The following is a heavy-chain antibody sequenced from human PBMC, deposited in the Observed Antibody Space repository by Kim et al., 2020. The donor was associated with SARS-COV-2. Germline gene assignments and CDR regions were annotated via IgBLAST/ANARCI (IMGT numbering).Heavy chain of an antibody. CDR1: GFTFSSYS. V-gene: IGHV3-21*01. Sequence: GGSLRLSCAASGFTFSSYSMNWVRQAPGKGLEWVSSISSSSSYIYYADSVKGRFTISRDNAKNSLYLQMNSLRAEDTAVYYCASLGLELSWFDPWGQGTLVTVSS. D-gene: IGHD1-7*01. CDR3: ASLGLELSWFDP. J-gene: IGHJ5*02. CDR2: ISSSSSYI.